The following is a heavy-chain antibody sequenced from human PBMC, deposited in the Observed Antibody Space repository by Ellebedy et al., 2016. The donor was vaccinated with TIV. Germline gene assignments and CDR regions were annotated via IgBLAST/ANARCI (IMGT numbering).Heavy chain of an antibody. CDR3: ARDGTVTDDYYYYGMDV. J-gene: IGHJ6*02. CDR1: GFIFSDYY. CDR2: ISSSGSTI. D-gene: IGHD4-11*01. V-gene: IGHV3-11*01. Sequence: GESLKISCAASGFIFSDYYMSWIRQAPGKGLEWVSYISSSGSTIYYRDSVKGRFTISRDNAKNLLYLQMNSLTAEDTAMYYCARDGTVTDDYYYYGMDVWGQGTTVTVSS.